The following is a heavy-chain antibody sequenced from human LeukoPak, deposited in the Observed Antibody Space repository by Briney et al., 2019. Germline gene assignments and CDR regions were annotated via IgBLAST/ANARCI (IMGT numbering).Heavy chain of an antibody. CDR1: GGSISSSSYY. D-gene: IGHD2-15*01. CDR3: ARQRKVVAATLDAFDI. Sequence: PSETLSLTCTVSGGSISSSSYYWGWIRQPPGKGLEWIGSIYYSGSTYYNPSLKSRVTISVDTSKNQFSLKLSSVTAADTAVYYCARQRKVVAATLDAFDIWGQGTMVTVSS. CDR2: IYYSGST. V-gene: IGHV4-39*01. J-gene: IGHJ3*02.